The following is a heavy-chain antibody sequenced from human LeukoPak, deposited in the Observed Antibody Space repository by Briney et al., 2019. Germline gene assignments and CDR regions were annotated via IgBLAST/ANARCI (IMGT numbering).Heavy chain of an antibody. Sequence: PGGSLRLSCAASGFTFSSYAMSWVRQAPGKGLEWVSTVSGGGVTTYYADSAKGRFTISRDNPKNTLYLQMNSLTAKDTAVYYCPKQSYASGWNPFDYWGQGILVTVSS. J-gene: IGHJ4*02. D-gene: IGHD6-19*01. CDR3: PKQSYASGWNPFDY. V-gene: IGHV3-23*01. CDR2: VSGGGVTT. CDR1: GFTFSSYA.